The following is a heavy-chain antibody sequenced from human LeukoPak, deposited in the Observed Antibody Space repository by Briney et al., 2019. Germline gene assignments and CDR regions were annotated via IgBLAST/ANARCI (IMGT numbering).Heavy chain of an antibody. Sequence: GASVKVSCKASGYTLTGYYMHRVRQAPGQGLEWMGWINPNSGGTNYAQKFQGRVTMTRDTSISTAYMELCRLRSDDTAVYYCARGHDILTGYCEAQYYYYGMDVWGQGTTVTVSS. D-gene: IGHD3-9*01. V-gene: IGHV1-2*02. CDR2: INPNSGGT. J-gene: IGHJ6*02. CDR3: ARGHDILTGYCEAQYYYYGMDV. CDR1: GYTLTGYY.